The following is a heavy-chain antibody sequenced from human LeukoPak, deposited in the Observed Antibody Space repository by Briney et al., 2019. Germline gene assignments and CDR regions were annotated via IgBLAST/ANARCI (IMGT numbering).Heavy chain of an antibody. CDR3: ARVAMVRGVLYYYYYYYMDV. CDR2: INPNSGGT. Sequence: VASVKVSCKASGYTFTGYYMHWVRQAPGQGLEWMGWINPNSGGTNYAQKFQGRVTMTRDTSISTAYMELSRLRSDDTAVYYCARVAMVRGVLYYYYYYYMDVWGKGTTVTVSS. D-gene: IGHD3-10*01. CDR1: GYTFTGYY. V-gene: IGHV1-2*02. J-gene: IGHJ6*03.